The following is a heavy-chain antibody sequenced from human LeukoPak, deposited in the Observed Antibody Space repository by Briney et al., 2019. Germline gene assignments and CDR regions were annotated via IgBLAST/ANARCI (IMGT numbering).Heavy chain of an antibody. J-gene: IGHJ4*02. CDR3: AKDRRIAAAGTLFDY. Sequence: GGSLRLSCAASGFTFSSYGMHWVRQAPGKGLEWVAFIRYDGSNKYYADSVKGRFTISRDNSKNTLYLQMNSLRAEDTAVYYCAKDRRIAAAGTLFDYWGQGTLVTVSS. CDR2: IRYDGSNK. D-gene: IGHD6-13*01. CDR1: GFTFSSYG. V-gene: IGHV3-30*02.